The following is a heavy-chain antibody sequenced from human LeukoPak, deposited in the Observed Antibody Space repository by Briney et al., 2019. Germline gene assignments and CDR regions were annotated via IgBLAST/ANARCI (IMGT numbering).Heavy chain of an antibody. CDR3: ARSLNCDSTNCYLLSAFHP. CDR1: GGPITRSSYY. V-gene: IGHV4-39*07. J-gene: IGHJ5*02. CDR2: IYYRGTT. D-gene: IGHD2-2*01. Sequence: SETLSLTCIVSGGPITRSSYYWGWIRQPPGKGLEWIASIYYRGTTYYTPSREGRLTISLETSKNQISLKLSSVTAADTAVYYCARSLNCDSTNCYLLSAFHPWGPGIQVTVSS.